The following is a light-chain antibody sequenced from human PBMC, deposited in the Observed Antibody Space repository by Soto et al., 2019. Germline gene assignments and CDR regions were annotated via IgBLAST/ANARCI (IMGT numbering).Light chain of an antibody. CDR3: SSYGGSNNLV. V-gene: IGLV2-8*01. Sequence: QAVVTQPPSASGSPGQSVTISCTGISSDVGGHNYVSWYQQHPGKAPKLVIYGVSKRPSGVPDRFSGSKSGNTASLTVSGLQAEDEAHYYCSSYGGSNNLVFGGGTKLTVL. CDR1: SSDVGGHNY. J-gene: IGLJ2*01. CDR2: GVS.